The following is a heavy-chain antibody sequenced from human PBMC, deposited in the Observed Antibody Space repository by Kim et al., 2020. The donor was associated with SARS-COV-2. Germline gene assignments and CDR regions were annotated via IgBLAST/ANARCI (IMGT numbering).Heavy chain of an antibody. J-gene: IGHJ6*02. D-gene: IGHD3-22*01. V-gene: IGHV3-21*01. CDR3: AREYDSSGYYWYYYYYGMDV. CDR1: GFTFSSYS. Sequence: GGSLRLSCAASGFTFSSYSMNWVRQAPGKGLEWVSSISSSSSYIYYADSVKGRFTISRDNAKNSLYLQMNSLRAEDTAVYYCAREYDSSGYYWYYYYYGMDVWGQGTTVTVSS. CDR2: ISSSSSYI.